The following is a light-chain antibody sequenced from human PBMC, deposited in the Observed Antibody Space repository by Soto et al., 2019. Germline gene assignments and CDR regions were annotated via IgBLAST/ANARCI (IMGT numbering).Light chain of an antibody. V-gene: IGLV8-61*01. Sequence: QTVVTQEPSFSVSPGGTVTLTCGLNSGSVSTNYYPSWYQQTPGQAPRALIYTTNIRSFGVPDRFSGSILGNKAALTITGAQADDESDYYCMVFWGNGNWVLGGGTKLTVL. CDR1: SGSVSTNYY. CDR2: TTN. CDR3: MVFWGNGNWV. J-gene: IGLJ3*02.